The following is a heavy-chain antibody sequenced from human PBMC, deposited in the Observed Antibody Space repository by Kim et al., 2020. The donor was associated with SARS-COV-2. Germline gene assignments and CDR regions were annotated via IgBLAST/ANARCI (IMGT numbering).Heavy chain of an antibody. Sequence: SETLSLTCTVSGGSISSYYWSWIRQPPGKGLEWIGYIYYSGSTNYNPSLKSRVTISVDTSKNQFSLKLSSVTAADTAVYYCARSAVWFGEYEPFDYWGQG. D-gene: IGHD3-10*01. CDR2: IYYSGST. J-gene: IGHJ4*02. CDR1: GGSISSYY. V-gene: IGHV4-59*13. CDR3: ARSAVWFGEYEPFDY.